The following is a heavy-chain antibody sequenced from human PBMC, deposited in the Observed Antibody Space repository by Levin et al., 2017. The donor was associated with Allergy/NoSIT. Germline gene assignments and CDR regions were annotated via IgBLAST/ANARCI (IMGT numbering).Heavy chain of an antibody. CDR2: VNNDGSST. CDR3: VRDSPNSRFDP. CDR1: GFTFSDFW. Sequence: QRGESLKISCAASGFTFSDFWMHWVRQAPGKGLVWVSHVNNDGSSTYADSVKGRFTISRDNAKNTLYLQMNSLRAEDTAVYYCVRDSPNSRFDPWGQGILVTVSS. V-gene: IGHV3-74*01. J-gene: IGHJ5*02.